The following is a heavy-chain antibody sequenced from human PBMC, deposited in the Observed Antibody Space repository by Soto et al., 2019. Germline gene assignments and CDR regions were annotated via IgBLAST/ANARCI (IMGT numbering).Heavy chain of an antibody. D-gene: IGHD4-17*01. Sequence: QVQLVQSGAEVKKPGASVKVSCKASGYTFTNYDINWVRQATGQGLEWMGWMNPKSGNTGYAQHFQGRLTMTRSTSISTAYRELSRLRSEDTAVYYCVRVYGEIDYWGQGTLVTVSS. V-gene: IGHV1-8*01. CDR2: MNPKSGNT. J-gene: IGHJ4*02. CDR3: VRVYGEIDY. CDR1: GYTFTNYD.